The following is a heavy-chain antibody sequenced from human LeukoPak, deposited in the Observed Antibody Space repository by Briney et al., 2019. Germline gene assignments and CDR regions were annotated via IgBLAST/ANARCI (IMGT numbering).Heavy chain of an antibody. V-gene: IGHV3-30*02. J-gene: IGHJ4*02. CDR2: VRSDGGIK. Sequence: GGSLRLSCAASGFTFSNYGMHWVRQAPGKGLEWVAFVRSDGGIKYYADSVKGRFTISRDNAKNSLYLQMNSLRAEDTAVYYCARESYYWGQGTLVTVSS. CDR1: GFTFSNYG. CDR3: ARESYY.